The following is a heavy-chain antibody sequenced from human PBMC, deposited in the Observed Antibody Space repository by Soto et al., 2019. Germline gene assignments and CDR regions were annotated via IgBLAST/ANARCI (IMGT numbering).Heavy chain of an antibody. Sequence: PGVSLIVSCAASGVSFGSYALSWVRQAPGKGLEWVSTISGSDGKTFYADSVKGRFSISRDTSQSTLYLQMNSLRADDTAMYYCARWSSLDSWCQRTRVTV. V-gene: IGHV3-23*01. CDR3: ARWSSLDS. CDR1: GVSFGSYA. J-gene: IGHJ1*01. CDR2: ISGSDGKT. D-gene: IGHD3-10*01.